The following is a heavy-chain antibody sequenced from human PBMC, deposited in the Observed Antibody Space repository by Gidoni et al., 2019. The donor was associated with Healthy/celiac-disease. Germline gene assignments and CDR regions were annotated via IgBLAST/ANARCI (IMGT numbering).Heavy chain of an antibody. V-gene: IGHV4-59*01. J-gene: IGHJ4*02. D-gene: IGHD4-17*01. CDR1: GGSISSYY. CDR3: ARVDYGRFDY. CDR2: IYYSGST. Sequence: QVQLQESGPGLVNPSETLSLTCTVSGGSISSYYWSWIRQPPGKGLEWIGYIYYSGSTNSNPSLKSRVTISVDTSKNQFSLKLSSVTAADTAVYYCARVDYGRFDYWGQGTLVTVSS.